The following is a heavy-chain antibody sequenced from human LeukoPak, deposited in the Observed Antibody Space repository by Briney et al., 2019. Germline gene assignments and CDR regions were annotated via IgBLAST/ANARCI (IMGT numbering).Heavy chain of an antibody. D-gene: IGHD3-3*01. CDR1: GFTFSSYW. J-gene: IGHJ6*02. Sequence: GSLSLSCAASGFTFSSYWMSWVRPAPGKGLEWVANIKQDGSEKYYVDSVKGRFTISRDNAKNSLYLQMNSLRAEDTAVYYCARDPGGDYDFWSGYLALVYYYYGMDVWGQGTTVTVSS. CDR2: IKQDGSEK. V-gene: IGHV3-7*01. CDR3: ARDPGGDYDFWSGYLALVYYYYGMDV.